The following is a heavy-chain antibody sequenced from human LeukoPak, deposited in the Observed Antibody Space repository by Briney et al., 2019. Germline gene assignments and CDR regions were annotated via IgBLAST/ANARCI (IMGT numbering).Heavy chain of an antibody. V-gene: IGHV1-2*02. CDR2: INPNSGGT. CDR1: GYTFTGYY. CDR3: ARAYYYGSGSYYESAFDI. J-gene: IGHJ3*02. Sequence: GASVKVSCKASGYTFTGYYMHWVRQAPGQGLEWMGWINPNSGGTNYAQKFQGRVTMTRDTSINTAYMELSRLKSDDTAVYYCARAYYYGSGSYYESAFDIWGQGTMVTVSS. D-gene: IGHD3-10*01.